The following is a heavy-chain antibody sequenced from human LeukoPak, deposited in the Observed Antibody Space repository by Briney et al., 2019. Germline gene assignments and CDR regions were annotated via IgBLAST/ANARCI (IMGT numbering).Heavy chain of an antibody. CDR2: INPNSGGT. CDR3: ASSPRGYCSGGSCYRGYYYYMDV. CDR1: GYTFTGYY. J-gene: IGHJ6*03. D-gene: IGHD2-15*01. Sequence: ASVKVSFKASGYTFTGYYMHWVRQAPGQGLEWMGWINPNSGGTNYAQKFQGRVTMTRDTSISTAYMELSRLRSDDTAVYYCASSPRGYCSGGSCYRGYYYYMDVWGKGTTVTVSS. V-gene: IGHV1-2*02.